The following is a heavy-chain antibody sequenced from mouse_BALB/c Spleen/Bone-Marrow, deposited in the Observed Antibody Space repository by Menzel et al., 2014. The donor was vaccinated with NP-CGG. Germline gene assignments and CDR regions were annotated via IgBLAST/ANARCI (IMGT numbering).Heavy chain of an antibody. Sequence: QVQLQQPGAELVEPGASVKLSCKASGYTFTSYYLYWVKQRPGQGLEWIGEINPSNGGTNFNERFKSKASLTVDKSSSTAYMQLNSLTSEDSAVYYCTRRSLLSDYYSMDYWGQGTSVTVSS. V-gene: IGHV1S81*02. CDR3: TRRSLLSDYYSMDY. D-gene: IGHD2-10*01. CDR2: INPSNGGT. CDR1: GYTFTSYY. J-gene: IGHJ4*01.